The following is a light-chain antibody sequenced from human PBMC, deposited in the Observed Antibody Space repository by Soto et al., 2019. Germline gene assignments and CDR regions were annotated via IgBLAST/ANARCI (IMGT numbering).Light chain of an antibody. CDR3: QQYNDWPRT. CDR2: GAS. V-gene: IGKV3D-15*01. Sequence: ENVLTQSPATLSLSPGERATLSCRASQSVSSYLAWYQQKPGQAPRPLIYGASSRATGIPDRFSGSASGTEGTLTIRSLQSEDVGVYDCQQYNDWPRTFGQGTRLDIK. J-gene: IGKJ5*01. CDR1: QSVSSY.